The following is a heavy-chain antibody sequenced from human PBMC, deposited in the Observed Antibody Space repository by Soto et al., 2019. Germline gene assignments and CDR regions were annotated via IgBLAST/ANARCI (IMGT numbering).Heavy chain of an antibody. J-gene: IGHJ4*02. CDR2: ISSSSSYI. CDR1: GFTFSSYS. CDR3: AREAFLGPEL. D-gene: IGHD1-7*01. V-gene: IGHV3-21*01. Sequence: EVQLVESGGGLVKPGGSLRLSCAASGFTFSSYSMNWVRQAPGKGLEWVSSISSSSSYIYYADSVKGRFTISRDNAKNSLYLQMNSLRAEETAVYYCAREAFLGPELWGQGTLVTVSS.